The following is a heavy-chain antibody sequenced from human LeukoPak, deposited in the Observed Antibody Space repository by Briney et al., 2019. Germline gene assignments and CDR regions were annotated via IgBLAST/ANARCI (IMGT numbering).Heavy chain of an antibody. J-gene: IGHJ4*02. D-gene: IGHD3-10*01. Sequence: PGGSLRLSCGASGFTFSSYWMHWVRQAPGKGLVWVSRINSDGSSTSYADSVKGRFTISRDNAKNTLYLQMNSLRAEDTAVYYCARSTYYYGSAPDYWGQGTLVTVSS. CDR1: GFTFSSYW. CDR2: INSDGSST. CDR3: ARSTYYYGSAPDY. V-gene: IGHV3-74*01.